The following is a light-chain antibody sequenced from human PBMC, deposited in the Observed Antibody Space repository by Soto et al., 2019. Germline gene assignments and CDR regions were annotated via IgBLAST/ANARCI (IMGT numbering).Light chain of an antibody. CDR3: MPTQQSPRT. Sequence: DIVMTQSPFSLPVTPGEPASISCRSSQSLLHSIGNNYLEWYLQKPGQSPHLLIYLGSKRASGGPDRFNGRGLCTDFTLKISRVEAEDVGVYYCMPTQQSPRTFGQGTKVEIK. V-gene: IGKV2-28*01. CDR2: LGS. CDR1: QSLLHSIGNNY. J-gene: IGKJ1*01.